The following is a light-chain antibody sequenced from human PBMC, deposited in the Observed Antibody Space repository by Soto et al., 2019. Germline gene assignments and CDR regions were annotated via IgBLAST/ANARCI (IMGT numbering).Light chain of an antibody. Sequence: QSVLTQPPSASGTPGQRVTISCSGSSSNIGSNYVYWYRQLPGTAPNVLLYRNDERPSGVPDRFSGSKSGSSASLAISGLRYDDEAEYYCSAWDDSRSVRVFGRGTKLTVL. CDR1: SSNIGSNY. V-gene: IGLV1-47*01. CDR2: RND. J-gene: IGLJ3*02. CDR3: SAWDDSRSVRV.